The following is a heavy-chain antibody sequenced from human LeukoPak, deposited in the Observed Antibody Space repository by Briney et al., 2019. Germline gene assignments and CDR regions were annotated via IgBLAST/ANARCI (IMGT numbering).Heavy chain of an antibody. J-gene: IGHJ4*02. V-gene: IGHV4-59*01. CDR1: GGSISNYY. CDR3: ARGDYVNFAY. Sequence: KTSETLSFTCTVSGGSISNYYWNWVRQPPGKGLEWIGYIYYSGSTNYNPSLKSRVTISVDMSKNQFSLKLSSVTAADTAVYYCARGDYVNFAYWGQGTLVTVSS. D-gene: IGHD4-17*01. CDR2: IYYSGST.